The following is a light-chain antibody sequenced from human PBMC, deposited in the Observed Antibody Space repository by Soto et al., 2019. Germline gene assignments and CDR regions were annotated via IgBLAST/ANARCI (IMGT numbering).Light chain of an antibody. J-gene: IGKJ4*02. V-gene: IGKV3-11*01. Sequence: LTQSPAILSASLRDRVTISCRASEILCTFLAWYQVRSGKAPRLLISDASTWDPGIPAMFSGSGSGTDFTLTISSLEPEDFAVYYCQQRSTWPATFGGGTKVDIK. CDR3: QQRSTWPAT. CDR1: EILCTF. CDR2: DAS.